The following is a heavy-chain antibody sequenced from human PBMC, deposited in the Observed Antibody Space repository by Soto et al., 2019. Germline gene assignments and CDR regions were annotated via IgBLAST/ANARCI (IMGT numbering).Heavy chain of an antibody. CDR3: AREPHPGAFQH. V-gene: IGHV3-66*01. J-gene: IGHJ1*01. Sequence: EVQLVESGGGLVQPGGSLRLSCAASGFTVSSNYMSWVRQAPGTGLEWVSVIYSGGSTYYADSVKGRFTISRDNSKNTLYLQMNSLRAEDTAVYYCAREPHPGAFQHWGQGTLVTVSS. CDR2: IYSGGST. CDR1: GFTVSSNY. D-gene: IGHD3-10*01.